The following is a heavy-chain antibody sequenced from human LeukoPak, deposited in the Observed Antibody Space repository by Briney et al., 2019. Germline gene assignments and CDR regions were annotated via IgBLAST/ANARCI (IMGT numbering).Heavy chain of an antibody. V-gene: IGHV4-59*01. CDR3: ARHSGHSSTNDAFDI. Sequence: SETLSLTCTVSDGPINGYYWSWIRQPPGKGLDWIGYMYSGGTTNYSPSLKSRVTISEDMSKNQFSLKLTSVTAADTAVYYCARHSGHSSTNDAFDIWGQGTMVIVSS. D-gene: IGHD6-13*01. CDR1: DGPINGYY. CDR2: MYSGGTT. J-gene: IGHJ3*02.